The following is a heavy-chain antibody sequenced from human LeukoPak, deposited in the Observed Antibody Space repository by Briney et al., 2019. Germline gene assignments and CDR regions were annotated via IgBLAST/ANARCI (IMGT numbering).Heavy chain of an antibody. J-gene: IGHJ4*02. CDR3: AKSSYYDTSGSYREYYFDY. CDR1: RFAFSNYG. D-gene: IGHD3-22*01. CDR2: ISGSGGGT. V-gene: IGHV3-23*01. Sequence: GGSLRLSCAVSRFAFSNYGMSWVRQAPGKGLEWVSAISGSGGGTYYADSVKGRFTISIDNSKNTLYLQMNSLRAGDTALYYCAKSSYYDTSGSYREYYFDYWGQGALVTVSS.